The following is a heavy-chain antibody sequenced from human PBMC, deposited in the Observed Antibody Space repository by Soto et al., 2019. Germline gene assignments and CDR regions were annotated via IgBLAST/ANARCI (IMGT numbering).Heavy chain of an antibody. J-gene: IGHJ3*02. CDR3: AREYYYDSSGYWYDAFDI. Sequence: ASVKVSCKASGYTFTSYAMHWVRQAPGQRLEWMGWINAGNGNTRYSQKFQGRVTMTRDTSASTAYMELSSLRSEDTAVYYCAREYYYDSSGYWYDAFDIWGRGTMVTVSS. CDR2: INAGNGNT. V-gene: IGHV1-3*01. CDR1: GYTFTSYA. D-gene: IGHD3-22*01.